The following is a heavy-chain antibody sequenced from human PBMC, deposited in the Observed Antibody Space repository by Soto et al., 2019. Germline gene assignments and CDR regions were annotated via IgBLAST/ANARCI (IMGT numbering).Heavy chain of an antibody. V-gene: IGHV4-59*01. J-gene: IGHJ5*02. Sequence: SSETLSLTCTVSGGSISSYSWSWIRQPPGKGLEWIGYIYYSGSTNYNPSLKSRVTISVDTSKNQFSLKLSSVTAADTAVYYCARIYGDYGWFDPWGQGTLVTVSS. CDR2: IYYSGST. CDR1: GGSISSYS. D-gene: IGHD4-17*01. CDR3: ARIYGDYGWFDP.